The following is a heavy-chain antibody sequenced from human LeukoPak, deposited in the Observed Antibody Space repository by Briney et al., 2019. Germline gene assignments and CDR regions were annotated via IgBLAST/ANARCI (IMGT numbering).Heavy chain of an antibody. D-gene: IGHD2-2*01. J-gene: IGHJ6*02. V-gene: IGHV4-4*07. Sequence: SETLSLTCTVSGGSISNHYWSWIRQPAGKGLEWIGRIYTSGSTNYNPSLKSRVTMSVDTSKNQFSLKLSSVTAADTAVYYCAREPLRGNYCSSTSCYLHYYGMDVWGQGTTVTVSS. CDR1: GGSISNHY. CDR3: AREPLRGNYCSSTSCYLHYYGMDV. CDR2: IYTSGST.